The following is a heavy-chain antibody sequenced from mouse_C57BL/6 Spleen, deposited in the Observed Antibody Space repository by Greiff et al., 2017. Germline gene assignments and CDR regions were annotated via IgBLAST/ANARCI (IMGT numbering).Heavy chain of an antibody. J-gene: IGHJ4*01. CDR1: GFSLTSYG. CDR2: IWSDGST. CDR3: ARHGNFITTVVDAMDY. V-gene: IGHV2-6-1*01. D-gene: IGHD1-1*01. Sequence: VQLQQSGPGLVAPSQSLSITCTVSGFSLTSYGVHWVRQPPGKGLEWLVVIWSDGSTTYNSALKSRLSISKDNSKSQVFLKMNSLQTDDTAMYYCARHGNFITTVVDAMDYWGQGTSVTVSS.